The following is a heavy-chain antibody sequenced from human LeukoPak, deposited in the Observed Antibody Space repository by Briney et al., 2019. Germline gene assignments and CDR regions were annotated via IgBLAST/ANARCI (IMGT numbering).Heavy chain of an antibody. D-gene: IGHD2-15*01. V-gene: IGHV4-59*01. CDR1: GGSISTYD. CDR2: IYYSGST. J-gene: IGHJ4*02. Sequence: SETLSLTCTVSGGSISTYDWSWIRQPPRKGLEWIGHIYYSGSTKYNPSLKSRATMSVDASKNQFSLKLTSVTAADTAVYYCVRVSCSGGTCLSPDWGQGTPVTVSS. CDR3: VRVSCSGGTCLSPD.